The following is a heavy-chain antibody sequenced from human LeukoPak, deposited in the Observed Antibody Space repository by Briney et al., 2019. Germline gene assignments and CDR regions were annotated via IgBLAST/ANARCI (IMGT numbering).Heavy chain of an antibody. D-gene: IGHD4-17*01. CDR1: GFTFSSYW. V-gene: IGHV3-48*01. CDR3: ASGYGDYPGY. J-gene: IGHJ4*02. CDR2: ISSSSSTI. Sequence: PGGSLRLSCAASGFTFSSYWMSWVRQAPGKGLEWVSYISSSSSTIYCADSVKGRFTISRDNSKNTLYLQMNSLRAEDTAVYYCASGYGDYPGYWGQGTLVTVSS.